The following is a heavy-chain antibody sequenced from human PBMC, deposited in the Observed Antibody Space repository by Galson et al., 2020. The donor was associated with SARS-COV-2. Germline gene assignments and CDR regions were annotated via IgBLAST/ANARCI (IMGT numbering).Heavy chain of an antibody. CDR3: AASSPHSGGWYRADF. CDR1: GGSISGSVSSYY. D-gene: IGHD6-19*01. CDR2: IYYSGST. J-gene: IGHJ4*02. Sequence: SETLSLTCTVSGGSISGSVSSYYWSWIRQPPGKGLEWIGYIYYSGSTNYNPCLKSRVTISVDRSKNQFSLRLRSVTAADTAVYYCAASSPHSGGWYRADFWGQGTLLTVSS. V-gene: IGHV4-61*01.